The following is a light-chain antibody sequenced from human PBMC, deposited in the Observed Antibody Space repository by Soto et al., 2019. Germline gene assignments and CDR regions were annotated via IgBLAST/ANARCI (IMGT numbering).Light chain of an antibody. CDR3: CSYAGSSTWD. V-gene: IGLV2-23*02. CDR1: SSDVGSYKL. J-gene: IGLJ1*01. CDR2: EVS. Sequence: QSALTQPASVSGSAGQWITISCTGTSSDVGSYKLVSWYQQHPGKAPKLMIYEVSKRPSGVCYLFSGSKSVNTASLTISGCLVEVEAGDQGCSYAGSSTWDFG.